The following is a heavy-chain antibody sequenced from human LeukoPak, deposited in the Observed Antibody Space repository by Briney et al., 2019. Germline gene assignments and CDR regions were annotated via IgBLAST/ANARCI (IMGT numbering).Heavy chain of an antibody. CDR3: AKVMTTGNYYYYYMDV. J-gene: IGHJ6*03. CDR2: IKSNSDGGAI. CDR1: GFIFPNAF. V-gene: IGHV3-15*01. D-gene: IGHD1-1*01. Sequence: GGSLRLSCAASGFIFPNAFMNWVRQAPGKGLEWVGRIKSNSDGGAIDYAAPVKGRLTISRDDSKNTLYLQMNSLRAEDTAVYYCAKVMTTGNYYYYYMDVWGKGTTVTISS.